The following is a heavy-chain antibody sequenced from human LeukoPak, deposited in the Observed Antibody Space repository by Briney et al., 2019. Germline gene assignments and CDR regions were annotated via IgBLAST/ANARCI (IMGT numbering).Heavy chain of an antibody. Sequence: SETLSLTCAVYGGSFSGYYWSWIRQPPGKGLEWIGEINHSGSTNYNPSLKSRVTISVDTSKHQFSLKLSSVTAADTAVYYCARAQVLLWFGELFSPWGQGTLVTVSS. J-gene: IGHJ5*02. D-gene: IGHD3-10*01. CDR2: INHSGST. CDR1: GGSFSGYY. CDR3: ARAQVLLWFGELFSP. V-gene: IGHV4-34*01.